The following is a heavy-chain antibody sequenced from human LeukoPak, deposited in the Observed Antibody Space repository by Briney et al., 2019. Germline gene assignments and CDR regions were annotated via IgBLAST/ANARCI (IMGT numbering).Heavy chain of an antibody. J-gene: IGHJ2*01. CDR1: GYTFISYD. CDR2: MNPKSGDT. D-gene: IGHD6-13*01. V-gene: IGHV1-8*01. CDR3: ARVFRAAAGYFYFDV. Sequence: ASVKVSCKTFGYTFISYDINWVRQAPGQGLQWMGWMNPKSGDTGYAQNFQGRLTMTKDTSTSTAFMELSGLTSDDTAVYYCARVFRAAAGYFYFDVWGRGTVITVSS.